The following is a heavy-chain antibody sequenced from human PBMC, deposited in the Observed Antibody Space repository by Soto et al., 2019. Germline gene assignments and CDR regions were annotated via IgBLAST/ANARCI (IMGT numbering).Heavy chain of an antibody. Sequence: VNLQESGPGLVKLYQTLSLPGTFPVGPIGSVAYSWSWIRQPPGEALGWIGYIYYSGNTYYNPSLKSRVMISVDTSKNQFSLRLSSVTAADTAVYYCARVGISSSDAFDIWGHGTMVTVSS. CDR1: VGPIGSVAYS. J-gene: IGHJ3*02. D-gene: IGHD6-6*01. V-gene: IGHV4-31*03. CDR2: IYYSGNT. CDR3: ARVGISSSDAFDI.